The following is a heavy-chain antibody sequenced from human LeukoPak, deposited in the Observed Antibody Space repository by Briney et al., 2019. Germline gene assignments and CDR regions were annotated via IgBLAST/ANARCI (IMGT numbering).Heavy chain of an antibody. CDR2: LYSGGAT. V-gene: IGHV3-66*01. D-gene: IGHD1-1*01. CDR1: GFSVSGFH. J-gene: IGHJ5*02. Sequence: GGSLRLSCVASGFSVSGFHMNWVRQAPGKDLEWVSGLYSGGATYYADSMGGRFTISREHSKNTLYLQMTNLRVDDTAIYYCARGNGNVGGRLDPWGRGIRVTVSS. CDR3: ARGNGNVGGRLDP.